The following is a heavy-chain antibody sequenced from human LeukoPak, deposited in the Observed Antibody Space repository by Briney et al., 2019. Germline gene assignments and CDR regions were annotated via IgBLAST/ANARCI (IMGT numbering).Heavy chain of an antibody. CDR3: ARRSCSGGRCYYAY. V-gene: IGHV4-59*08. CDR1: GFTVSSKY. Sequence: PGGSLRLSCAASGFTVSSKYMSWIRQPPGRGLEWIGYIYYSGSTNYNPSLKSRVTISVDTSKNQFSLKLSSVTAADTAVYYCARRSCSGGRCYYAYWGQGTLVTVSS. D-gene: IGHD2-15*01. J-gene: IGHJ4*02. CDR2: IYYSGST.